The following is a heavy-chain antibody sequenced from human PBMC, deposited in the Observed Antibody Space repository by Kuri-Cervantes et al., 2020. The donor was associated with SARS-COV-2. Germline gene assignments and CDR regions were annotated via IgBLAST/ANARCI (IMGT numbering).Heavy chain of an antibody. Sequence: SVKVSCKASGFTFTSSAVQWVRQARGQRLEWIGWIVVGSGNTNYAQKFQERVTMTRDTSISTAYMELSRLRSDDTAVYYCARPYSSSWYGWFDPWGQGTLVTVSS. V-gene: IGHV1-58*01. J-gene: IGHJ5*02. CDR3: ARPYSSSWYGWFDP. CDR2: IVVGSGNT. CDR1: GFTFTSSA. D-gene: IGHD6-13*01.